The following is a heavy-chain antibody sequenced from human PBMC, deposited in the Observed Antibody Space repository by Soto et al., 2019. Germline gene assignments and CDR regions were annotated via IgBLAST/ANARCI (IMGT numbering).Heavy chain of an antibody. CDR3: AKRGGYDYVWKSYRPDY. CDR1: GFTFSSFA. D-gene: IGHD3-16*02. Sequence: EVQLLESGGDLVQPGGSLRLSCVASGFTFSSFAMTWVRQAPGKGLEWVSTLSGSGGDTYYADSVNGRFTISRDKSKNTLYLQMDRLRVEDTAVYYCAKRGGYDYVWKSYRPDYWGQGTLVTVS. V-gene: IGHV3-23*01. CDR2: LSGSGGDT. J-gene: IGHJ4*02.